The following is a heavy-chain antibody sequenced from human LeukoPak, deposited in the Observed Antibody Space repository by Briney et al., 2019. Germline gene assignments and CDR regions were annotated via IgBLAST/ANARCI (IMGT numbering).Heavy chain of an antibody. D-gene: IGHD6-6*01. V-gene: IGHV4-38-2*02. Sequence: PSETLSLTCTVSGYSITSGYYWGWIRQPPGKGLEWIGSIYHSGSTHYNPSLNSRVTMSVDTSKNQVSLKLSSVTAADTAVYYCATEIQNIAGRVYWGQGTLVTVSS. CDR3: ATEIQNIAGRVY. CDR2: IYHSGST. CDR1: GYSITSGYY. J-gene: IGHJ4*02.